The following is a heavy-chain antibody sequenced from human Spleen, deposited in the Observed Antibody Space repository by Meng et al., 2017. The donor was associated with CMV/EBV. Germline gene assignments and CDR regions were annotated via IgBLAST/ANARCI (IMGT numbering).Heavy chain of an antibody. CDR1: GFTFSAYY. V-gene: IGHV3-11*06. J-gene: IGHJ4*02. CDR2: ISSSSSYT. CDR3: ARGKWGGYDY. D-gene: IGHD3-3*01. Sequence: QVQLVESGGGVVQPGRSLRLSCAASGFTFSAYYMSWLRQAPGKGLEWVSYISSSSSYTNYADSVKGRFTISRDNAKNSLYLQMNSLRAEDTAVYYCARGKWGGYDYWGQGTLVTVSS.